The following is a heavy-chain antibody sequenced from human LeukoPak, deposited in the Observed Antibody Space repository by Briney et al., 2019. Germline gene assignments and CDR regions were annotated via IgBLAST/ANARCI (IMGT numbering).Heavy chain of an antibody. CDR2: INYSGST. Sequence: SETLSLTCTVSGGSISTFYWSWIRQPPGKGLEWIGYINYSGSTSYNSSLKSRVTISVDTTKNQFSLKLSSVTAADTAVYCCARMAGYSSGWYSAWGQGTLVTVSS. CDR3: ARMAGYSSGWYSA. V-gene: IGHV4-59*08. J-gene: IGHJ5*02. CDR1: GGSISTFY. D-gene: IGHD6-19*01.